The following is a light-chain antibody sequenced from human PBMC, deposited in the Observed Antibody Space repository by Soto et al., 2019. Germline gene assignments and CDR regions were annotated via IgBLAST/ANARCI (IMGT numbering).Light chain of an antibody. CDR3: QKYNTARQT. Sequence: DIQMTQSPSSLSASVGDRVTITCRASQGIIDYVAWFQQKPGKAPKLLIDAVSTPQSGVPSRFSGSGSGTDFTLTISSLQPEDVATYDCQKYNTARQTFGQGTKVEIK. CDR1: QGIIDY. CDR2: AVS. V-gene: IGKV1-27*01. J-gene: IGKJ1*01.